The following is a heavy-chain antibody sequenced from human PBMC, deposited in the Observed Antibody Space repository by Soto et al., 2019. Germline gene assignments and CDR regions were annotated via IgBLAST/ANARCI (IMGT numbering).Heavy chain of an antibody. CDR1: GFTFSSAG. V-gene: IGHV3-15*07. D-gene: IGHD3-22*01. Sequence: PGGSLRLSCAASGFTFSSAGINWVRQAPGKGLEWVGRIKIKTGGGTTDFAAPVKGRIAISRDDSKNTVSLQINSLKTGDTAVYSCTTDSYIADVIVRFDYWGHGTLVTVSS. J-gene: IGHJ4*01. CDR3: TTDSYIADVIVRFDY. CDR2: IKIKTGGGTT.